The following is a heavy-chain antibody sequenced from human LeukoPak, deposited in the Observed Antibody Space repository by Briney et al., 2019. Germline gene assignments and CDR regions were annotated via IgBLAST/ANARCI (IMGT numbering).Heavy chain of an antibody. CDR3: ARYDLGYCSSTSCSSDGMDV. D-gene: IGHD2-2*01. V-gene: IGHV1-8*01. Sequence: ASVKVSCKASGYTFTSYDINWVRQATGQGLEWMGWMNPNSGNTGYAQKFQGRVTMTRNTPISTAYMELSSLRSEDTAVYYCARYDLGYCSSTSCSSDGMDVWGQGTTVTVSS. CDR1: GYTFTSYD. J-gene: IGHJ6*02. CDR2: MNPNSGNT.